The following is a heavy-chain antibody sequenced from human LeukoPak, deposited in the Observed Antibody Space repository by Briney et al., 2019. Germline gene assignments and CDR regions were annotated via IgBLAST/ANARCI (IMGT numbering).Heavy chain of an antibody. J-gene: IGHJ4*02. CDR2: IYTSGST. Sequence: TSQTLSLTCTVSGGSISSGSYYWSWIRQPAGKGLEWIGRIYTSGSTNYNPSLKSRVTISVHTSKNQFSLKLSSVTAADTAVYYCATSYSTYYYDSSGYYYVGWGQGTLVTVSS. V-gene: IGHV4-61*02. CDR3: ATSYSTYYYDSSGYYYVG. D-gene: IGHD3-22*01. CDR1: GGSISSGSYY.